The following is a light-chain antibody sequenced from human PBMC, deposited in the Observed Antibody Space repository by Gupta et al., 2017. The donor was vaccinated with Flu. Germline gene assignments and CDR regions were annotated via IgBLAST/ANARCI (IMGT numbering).Light chain of an antibody. CDR2: GAS. J-gene: IGKJ2*03. V-gene: IGKV3-15*01. CDR1: QTVNNH. CDR3: HRYNAAGYS. Sequence: VMTHSPSTLSVSPGERATISCSSSQTVNNHLVWYQQKPGQAPRLLIYGASTRGSAVPVRFSGTGSGTEFTLTIMSLQSEDFALYYCHRYNAAGYSFGQGTRLEMK.